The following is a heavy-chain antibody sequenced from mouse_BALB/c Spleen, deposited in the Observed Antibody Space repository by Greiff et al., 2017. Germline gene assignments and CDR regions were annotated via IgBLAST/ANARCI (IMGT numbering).Heavy chain of an antibody. CDR2: ISSGGGST. CDR1: GFAFSSYD. Sequence: DVKLVESGGGLVKPGGSLKLSCAASGFAFSSYDMSWVRQTPEKRLEWVAYISSGGGSTYYPDTVKGRFTISRDNAKNTLYLQMSSLKSEDTAMYYCATMITTGYYFDYWGQGTTLTVSS. V-gene: IGHV5-12-1*01. J-gene: IGHJ2*01. CDR3: ATMITTGYYFDY. D-gene: IGHD2-4*01.